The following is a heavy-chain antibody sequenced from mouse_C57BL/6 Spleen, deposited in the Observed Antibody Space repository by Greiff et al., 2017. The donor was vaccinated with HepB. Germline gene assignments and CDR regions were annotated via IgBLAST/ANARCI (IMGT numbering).Heavy chain of an antibody. CDR3: TRNYGSPHY. D-gene: IGHD1-1*01. CDR2: IDPETGGT. J-gene: IGHJ2*01. CDR1: GYTFTDYE. Sequence: QVQLKESGAELVRPGASVTLSCKASGYTFTDYEMHWVKQTPVHGLEWIGAIDPETGGTAYNQKFKGKAILTADKSSSTAYMELRSLTSEDSAVYYCTRNYGSPHYWGQGTTLTVSS. V-gene: IGHV1-15*01.